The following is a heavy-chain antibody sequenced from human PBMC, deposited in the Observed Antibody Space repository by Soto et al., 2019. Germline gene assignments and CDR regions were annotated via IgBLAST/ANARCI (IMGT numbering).Heavy chain of an antibody. CDR3: ARERVRGVIHYGMDV. V-gene: IGHV1-46*01. Sequence: ASVKVSCKASGYTFTSYYMHWVRQAPGQGLEWMGIINPSGGSTSYAQKFQGRVTMTRDTSTSTVYMELSSLGSEDTAVYYCARERVRGVIHYGMDVWGQGTTVTVSS. CDR1: GYTFTSYY. J-gene: IGHJ6*02. D-gene: IGHD3-10*01. CDR2: INPSGGST.